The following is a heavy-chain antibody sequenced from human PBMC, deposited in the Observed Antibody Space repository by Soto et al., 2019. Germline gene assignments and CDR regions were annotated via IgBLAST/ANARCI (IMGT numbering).Heavy chain of an antibody. V-gene: IGHV4-31*03. D-gene: IGHD3-3*01. CDR3: AGYSITIFGVVPQGFDP. CDR1: GGSISSGGYY. J-gene: IGHJ5*02. Sequence: PSETLSLTCTVSGGSISSGGYYWSWIRQHPGKGLEWIGYIYYSGSTYYNPSLKSRVTISVDTSKNQFSLKLSSVTAADTAVYYCAGYSITIFGVVPQGFDPWGQGTLVTVSS. CDR2: IYYSGST.